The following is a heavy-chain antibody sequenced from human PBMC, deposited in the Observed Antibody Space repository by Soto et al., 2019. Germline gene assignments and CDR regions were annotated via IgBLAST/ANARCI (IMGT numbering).Heavy chain of an antibody. CDR2: ISAYTDTP. D-gene: IGHD2-2*01. CDR3: ARVIPGVEAWLDP. Sequence: ASVKVSCKASGYTFTNFGVTWVRRAPGQGLEWMGWISAYTDTPNYAQKFQGRVTMTIDTSTSTAYMDLRSLTSDDTAVYYCARVIPGVEAWLDPCGQGTMVTVYS. V-gene: IGHV1-18*01. CDR1: GYTFTNFG. J-gene: IGHJ5*02.